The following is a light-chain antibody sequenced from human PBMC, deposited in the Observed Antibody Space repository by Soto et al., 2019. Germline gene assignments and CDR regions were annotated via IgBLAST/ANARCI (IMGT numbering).Light chain of an antibody. CDR1: SSDIGRYEF. CDR3: QSYDSSLSGSYV. J-gene: IGLJ1*01. Sequence: QSALTQPPSASGSLGQSVTISCTGTSSDIGRYEFVSWYQHHPGKAPKLIIYEVTERPSGVPDRFSGSKSGNTASLTVSGLQADDEADYYCQSYDSSLSGSYVFGTGTKVTVL. CDR2: EVT. V-gene: IGLV2-8*01.